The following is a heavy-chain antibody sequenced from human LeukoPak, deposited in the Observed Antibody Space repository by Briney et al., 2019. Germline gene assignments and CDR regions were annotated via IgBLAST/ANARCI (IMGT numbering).Heavy chain of an antibody. CDR1: GFSYCNYA. D-gene: IGHD3-10*01. J-gene: IGHJ4*02. CDR3: ATGRMGRGVSYSFDY. Sequence: GGPVTLPCGRSGFSYCNYAMLWLRQAPAKALEGVSVFGSGSSTYDSDTMKGRFTISRDNSKNTWYLQMTSLRAEDTAVYYCATGRMGRGVSYSFDYWGQGTLVTVSS. CDR2: FGSGSST. V-gene: IGHV3-23*01.